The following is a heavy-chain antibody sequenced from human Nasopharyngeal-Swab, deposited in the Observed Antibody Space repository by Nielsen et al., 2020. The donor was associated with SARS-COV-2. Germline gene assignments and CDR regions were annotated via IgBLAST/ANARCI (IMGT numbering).Heavy chain of an antibody. CDR3: AGRGISISGDYYYYMDV. V-gene: IGHV3-48*03. Sequence: GGSLRLSCAASGFTFSSYEMNWVRQAPGKGLEWISYISGSGSFKYYADSVKGRFTISRDNARKSLYLQMNSLRGEDTGVYYCAGRGISISGDYYYYMDVWGKGTPVTVSS. D-gene: IGHD2-2*01. J-gene: IGHJ6*03. CDR2: ISGSGSFK. CDR1: GFTFSSYE.